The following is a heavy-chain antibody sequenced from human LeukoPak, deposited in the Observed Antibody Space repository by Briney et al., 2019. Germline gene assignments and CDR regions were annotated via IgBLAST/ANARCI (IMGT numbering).Heavy chain of an antibody. D-gene: IGHD6-13*01. J-gene: IGHJ3*02. Sequence: GGSLRLSCAASGFTFSDYYMSWIRQAPGKGLEWVSYISSSGSTIYYADSVKGRFTISRDNAKNSLYLQMNSLRAEDTAVYYCARDRLIVDSSSWAQRPDAFDIWGQGTMVTVSS. V-gene: IGHV3-11*01. CDR3: ARDRLIVDSSSWAQRPDAFDI. CDR1: GFTFSDYY. CDR2: ISSSGSTI.